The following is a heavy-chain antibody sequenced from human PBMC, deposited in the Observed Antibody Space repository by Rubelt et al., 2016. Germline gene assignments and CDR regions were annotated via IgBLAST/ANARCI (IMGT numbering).Heavy chain of an antibody. Sequence: QLQPQESGPGLVKPTETLSLTCTVSGGSISSGSYYWGWIRQPPGKGLEWIGNIYYSGSTSYNPSLKSRGTISVEKSKNQFSLKLTSVTAADTAVYYCASGPTWSVYPDYWGQGTLVTISS. V-gene: IGHV4-39*07. CDR1: GGSISSGSYY. J-gene: IGHJ4*02. CDR3: ASGPTWSVYPDY. D-gene: IGHD3-3*01. CDR2: IYYSGST.